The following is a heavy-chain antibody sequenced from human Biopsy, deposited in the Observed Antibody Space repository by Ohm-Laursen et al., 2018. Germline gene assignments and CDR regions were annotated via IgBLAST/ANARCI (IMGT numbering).Heavy chain of an antibody. D-gene: IGHD2-15*01. Sequence: SDTLSLTCAVFGKTFSDYQWSWIRQLPGKGLEWIGQINQAGTTNYNPSLKSRVSISADASKYEFSLGLTSVTAADTAVYLCGNEVHGRDYWGLGAQVTVSS. J-gene: IGHJ4*02. CDR1: GKTFSDYQ. V-gene: IGHV4-34*08. CDR2: INQAGTT. CDR3: GNEVHGRDY.